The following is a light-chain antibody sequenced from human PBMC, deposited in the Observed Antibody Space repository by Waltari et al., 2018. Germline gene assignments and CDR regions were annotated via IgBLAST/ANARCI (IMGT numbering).Light chain of an antibody. CDR2: DVT. CDR3: SSYTSSGTLV. V-gene: IGLV2-14*03. J-gene: IGLJ2*01. CDR1: SSDVGDYNF. Sequence: QSVLTQPASVSGSPGQSITISCTGTSSDVGDYNFVSWYQQHPGKAPKLIIYDVTNRPSGVSYRFSGSKSGNTASLTISGLQPEDEADYYCSSYTSSGTLVFGGGTKLTVL.